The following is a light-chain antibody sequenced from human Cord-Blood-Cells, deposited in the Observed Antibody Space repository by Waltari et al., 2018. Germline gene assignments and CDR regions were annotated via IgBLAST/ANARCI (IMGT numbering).Light chain of an antibody. Sequence: EIVLTPSPGTLSLSPGARATLSCRASQSVSSSYLAWYQQKPGQAPRLLIYGASSRATGIPDRFSGSGSGTDFTLTISRLEPEDFAVYYCQQYGSSPTFGQGTKVEIK. CDR1: QSVSSSY. J-gene: IGKJ1*01. CDR3: QQYGSSPT. V-gene: IGKV3-20*01. CDR2: GAS.